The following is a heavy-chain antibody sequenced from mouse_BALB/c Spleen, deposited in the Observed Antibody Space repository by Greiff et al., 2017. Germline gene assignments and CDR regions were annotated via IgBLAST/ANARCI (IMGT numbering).Heavy chain of an antibody. Sequence: EVKVVESGGGLVQPGGSLKLSCAASGFTFSSYGMSWVRQTPDKRLELVATINSNGGSTYYPDSVKGRFTISRDNAKNTLYLQMSSLKSEDTAMYYCARAPSRYFDYWGQGTTLTVSS. J-gene: IGHJ2*01. CDR2: INSNGGST. V-gene: IGHV5-6-3*01. CDR3: ARAPSRYFDY. CDR1: GFTFSSYG.